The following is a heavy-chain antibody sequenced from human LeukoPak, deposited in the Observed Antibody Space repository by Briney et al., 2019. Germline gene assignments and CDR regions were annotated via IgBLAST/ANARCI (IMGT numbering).Heavy chain of an antibody. CDR1: GGSISRYY. CDR2: IYYSGST. V-gene: IGHV4-59*01. CDR3: ARVRCSGGSCYSDY. Sequence: SETLSLTCTVSGGSISRYYWSWIRQPPGKGLEWIGYIYYSGSTNYNPSLKSRVTISVDTSKNQFSLKLSSVTAADTAVYYCARVRCSGGSCYSDYWGQGTLVTVSS. J-gene: IGHJ4*02. D-gene: IGHD2-15*01.